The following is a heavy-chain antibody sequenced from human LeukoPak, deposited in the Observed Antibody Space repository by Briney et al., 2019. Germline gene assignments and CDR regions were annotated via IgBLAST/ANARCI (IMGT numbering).Heavy chain of an antibody. D-gene: IGHD6-13*01. Sequence: PGGSLRLSCAASGFTFSSYGMHWVRQAPGKGLEWVAVIWYDGSNKYYADSVKGRFTISRDNSKNTLYLQMNSLRAADTAVYYCARAAAEGRAGMDVWGQGTTVTVSS. CDR3: ARAAAEGRAGMDV. CDR2: IWYDGSNK. V-gene: IGHV3-33*01. J-gene: IGHJ6*02. CDR1: GFTFSSYG.